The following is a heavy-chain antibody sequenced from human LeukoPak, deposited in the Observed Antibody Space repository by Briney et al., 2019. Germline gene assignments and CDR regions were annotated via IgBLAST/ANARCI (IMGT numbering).Heavy chain of an antibody. J-gene: IGHJ4*02. CDR1: GFTFSSYS. CDR2: ISSSSYI. CDR3: ARALDSSGYLLV. V-gene: IGHV3-21*01. Sequence: PGGSLRLSCAASGFTFSSYSMNWVRQAPGKGLEWVSSISSSSYIYYADSVKGRFTISRDNAKNSLYLQMNSLRAEDTAVYYCARALDSSGYLLVWGQGTLVTVSS. D-gene: IGHD3-22*01.